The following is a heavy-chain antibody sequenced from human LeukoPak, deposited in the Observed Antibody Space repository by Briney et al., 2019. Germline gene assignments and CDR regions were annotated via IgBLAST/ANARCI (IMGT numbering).Heavy chain of an antibody. Sequence: HAGGSLRLSCAASGFTFSSYEMNWVRQAPGKGLEWVSYISSSGSTIYYADSVKGRFTISRDNAKNSLYLQMNSLRAEDTAVYYCARDRVGATKGLFDYWGQGTLVTVSS. J-gene: IGHJ4*02. D-gene: IGHD1-26*01. V-gene: IGHV3-48*03. CDR2: ISSSGSTI. CDR1: GFTFSSYE. CDR3: ARDRVGATKGLFDY.